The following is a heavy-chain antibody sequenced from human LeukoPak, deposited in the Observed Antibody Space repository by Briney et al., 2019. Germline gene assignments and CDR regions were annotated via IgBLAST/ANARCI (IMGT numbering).Heavy chain of an antibody. CDR1: GRSLSSYY. CDR3: ARGGNLDWLYHY. Sequence: SETLSLTCTLSGRSLSSYYWSWIRPPAGEGREWVGRIYTGGSPNYHPSLKSRVPMSGDPPKNQFSLKLTSVAAADPPVYSCARGGNLDWLYHYGAQGTRVSVSS. D-gene: IGHD3-9*01. J-gene: IGHJ4*02. CDR2: IYTGGSP. V-gene: IGHV4-4*07.